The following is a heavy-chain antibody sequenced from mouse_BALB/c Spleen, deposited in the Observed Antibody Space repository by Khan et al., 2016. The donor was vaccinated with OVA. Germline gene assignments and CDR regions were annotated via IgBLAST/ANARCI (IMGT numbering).Heavy chain of an antibody. V-gene: IGHV2-6-1*01. CDR3: ARQPYYHYYIMDY. J-gene: IGHJ4*01. D-gene: IGHD2-10*01. Sequence: VELVESGPGLVAPSQSLSITCTISGFSLTNYGVHWVRQPPGKGLEWLVVIWSDGSTAYNSALNSRLSISKDNSKNQVFLKMNSLQTDDTAMYYCARQPYYHYYIMDYWGQGTSVTVSS. CDR1: GFSLTNYG. CDR2: IWSDGST.